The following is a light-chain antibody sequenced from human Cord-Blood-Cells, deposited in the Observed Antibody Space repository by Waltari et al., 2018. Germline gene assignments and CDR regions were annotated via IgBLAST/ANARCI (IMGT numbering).Light chain of an antibody. Sequence: EIVLTHSPATLSLSPGERATLSCRASPSVSSYLAWYQQKPGQAPRLLIYDASNRATGIPARFSGSGSGTDFTLTISSLEPEDFAVYYCQQRSNWPITFGQGTRLEIK. V-gene: IGKV3-11*01. J-gene: IGKJ5*01. CDR3: QQRSNWPIT. CDR1: PSVSSY. CDR2: DAS.